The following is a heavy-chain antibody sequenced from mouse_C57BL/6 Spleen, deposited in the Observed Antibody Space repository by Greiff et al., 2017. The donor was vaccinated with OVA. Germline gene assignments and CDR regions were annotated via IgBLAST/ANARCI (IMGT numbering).Heavy chain of an antibody. V-gene: IGHV1-52*01. CDR3: ARMGTGYAMDY. CDR2: IDPSDSET. J-gene: IGHJ4*01. Sequence: VQLQQPGAELVGPGSSVKLSCKASGYTFTSYWMHWVKQRPIQGLEWIGNIDPSDSETHYNQKFKDKATLTVDKSSSTAYMQLSSLTSEDSAVYYCARMGTGYAMDYWGQGTSVTVSS. CDR1: GYTFTSYW. D-gene: IGHD3-3*01.